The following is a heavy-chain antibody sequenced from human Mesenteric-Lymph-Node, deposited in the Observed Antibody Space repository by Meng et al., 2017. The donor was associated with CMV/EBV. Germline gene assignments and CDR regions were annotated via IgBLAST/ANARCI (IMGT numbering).Heavy chain of an antibody. D-gene: IGHD1-1*01. CDR3: ARGVVQMGPDV. CDR1: GFTFRNDW. Sequence: LSLTCAASGFTFRNDWMSWVRQAPGKGLEWVANIKEDGSETYYVDSVEGRFIISRDNTKNSLHLQVNNLRAEDTAVYYCARGVVQMGPDVWGQGTTVTVSS. J-gene: IGHJ6*02. V-gene: IGHV3-7*01. CDR2: IKEDGSET.